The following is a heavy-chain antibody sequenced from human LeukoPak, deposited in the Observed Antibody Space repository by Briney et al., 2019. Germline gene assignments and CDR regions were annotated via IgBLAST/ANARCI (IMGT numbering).Heavy chain of an antibody. CDR1: GGSISRYY. D-gene: IGHD3-22*01. J-gene: IGHJ2*01. CDR2: IHYSGST. Sequence: SETLSLTCTVSGGSISRYYWSWIRPPPGKGLEWIGYIHYSGSTNNNPSLKSRVTMSLDTSKKQFSLKLSSVTAADTAVYYCARENYYDSTVYTYWYFDLGGRGTLVTVSS. CDR3: ARENYYDSTVYTYWYFDL. V-gene: IGHV4-59*01.